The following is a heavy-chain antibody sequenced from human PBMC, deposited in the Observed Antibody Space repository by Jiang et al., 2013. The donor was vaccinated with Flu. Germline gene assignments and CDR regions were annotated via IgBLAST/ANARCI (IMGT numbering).Heavy chain of an antibody. CDR3: ARGYSYDYYFDY. Sequence: VSGYSISSGYYWGWIRQPPGKGLEWIGSIYHSGSTYYNPSLKSRVTISVDTSKNQFSLKLSSVTAADTAVYYCARGYSYDYYFDYWGQGTLVTVSS. D-gene: IGHD5-18*01. J-gene: IGHJ4*02. V-gene: IGHV4-38-2*02. CDR2: IYHSGST. CDR1: GYSISSGYY.